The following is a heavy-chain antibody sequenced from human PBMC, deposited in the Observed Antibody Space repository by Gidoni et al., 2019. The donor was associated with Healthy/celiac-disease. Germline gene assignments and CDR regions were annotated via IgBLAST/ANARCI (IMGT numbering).Heavy chain of an antibody. D-gene: IGHD2-21*02. J-gene: IGHJ3*02. V-gene: IGHV2-26*01. CDR1: GFSLSNARMG. CDR2: IFSNDEK. Sequence: QVTLKESGPVLVKPTETLTLTCTVSGFSLSNARMGVSWIRQPPGKALEWLAPIFSNDEKSSSTSLKSRLTISKDTSKSQVVLTMTNMDPVDTATYYCARLPYCGGDCPSAFDIWGQGTMVTVSS. CDR3: ARLPYCGGDCPSAFDI.